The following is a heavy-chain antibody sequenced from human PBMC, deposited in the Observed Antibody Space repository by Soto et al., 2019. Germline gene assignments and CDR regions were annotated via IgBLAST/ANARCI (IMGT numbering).Heavy chain of an antibody. CDR3: VRQGIDYLHGLVDV. Sequence: QVQLQQSGPRLVKPSETLSLTCTVSSGPDRSHNWGWIRQPPGRGLEWIGYVYYTGDTGYNPSLRSRGTISADTSTNDISLTLSSVTAADTAVYYCVRQGIDYLHGLVDVWGQGTTVSVSS. CDR1: SGPDRSHN. D-gene: IGHD4-17*01. CDR2: VYYTGDT. J-gene: IGHJ6*02. V-gene: IGHV4-59*08.